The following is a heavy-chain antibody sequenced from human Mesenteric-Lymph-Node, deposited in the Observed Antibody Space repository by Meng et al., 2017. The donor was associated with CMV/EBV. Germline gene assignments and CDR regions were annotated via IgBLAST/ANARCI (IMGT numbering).Heavy chain of an antibody. CDR2: IVPNSGGT. J-gene: IGHJ5*02. CDR3: ARSGIAAAGTLGWFDP. CDR1: GATFSSYG. V-gene: IGHV1-2*02. Sequence: GATFSSYGISWVRQDAGQGLEWMGRIVPNSGGTNYAQKFQGRVTMTRDTSISTAYMELSRLRSDDTAVYYCARSGIAAAGTLGWFDPWGQGTLVTVSS. D-gene: IGHD6-13*01.